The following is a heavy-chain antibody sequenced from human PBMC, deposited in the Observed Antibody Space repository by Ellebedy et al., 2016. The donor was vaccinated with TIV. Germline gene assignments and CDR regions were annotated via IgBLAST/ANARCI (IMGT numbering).Heavy chain of an antibody. CDR3: ARITYYYDSSAYIEGGMDV. Sequence: GESLKISCAASGFTFSNYWMNWVRQAPGKGLEWVANIKQDGSEKYYVDSVKGRFTISRDNAKNSLYLQMNSLRAEDTAMYYCARITYYYDSSAYIEGGMDVWGQGATVTVSS. V-gene: IGHV3-7*03. CDR2: IKQDGSEK. D-gene: IGHD3-22*01. CDR1: GFTFSNYW. J-gene: IGHJ6*02.